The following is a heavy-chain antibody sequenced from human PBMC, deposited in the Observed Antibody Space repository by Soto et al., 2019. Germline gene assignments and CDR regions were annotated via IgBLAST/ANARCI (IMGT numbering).Heavy chain of an antibody. J-gene: IGHJ4*02. CDR3: ARLGYYGSGSYYYFDY. CDR2: IYPGDSDT. D-gene: IGHD3-10*01. Sequence: PGESLKISCKGSGYSFTSYWIGWVRQMPGKGLEWMGIIYPGDSDTRYSPSFQGQVTISADKSISTAYLQWSSLKASDTAMYYCARLGYYGSGSYYYFDYWGQGTLVTVSS. V-gene: IGHV5-51*01. CDR1: GYSFTSYW.